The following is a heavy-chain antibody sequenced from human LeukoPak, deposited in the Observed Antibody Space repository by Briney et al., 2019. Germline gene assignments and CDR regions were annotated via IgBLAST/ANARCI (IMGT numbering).Heavy chain of an antibody. V-gene: IGHV1-69*05. CDR2: IIPIFGTA. Sequence: SVKVSCKASGGTFSSYAISWVRQAPGQGLEWMGGIIPIFGTANYAQKFQGRVTITTDESTSTAYMELSSLRSEDTAVYYCARHYRQLSASYSSFDYWGQGTLVTVSS. CDR1: GGTFSSYA. J-gene: IGHJ4*02. CDR3: ARHYRQLSASYSSFDY. D-gene: IGHD1-26*01.